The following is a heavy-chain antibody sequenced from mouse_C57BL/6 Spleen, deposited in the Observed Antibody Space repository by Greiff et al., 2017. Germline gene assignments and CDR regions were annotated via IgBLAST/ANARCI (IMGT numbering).Heavy chain of an antibody. V-gene: IGHV1-64*01. J-gene: IGHJ3*01. CDR2: IHPNSGST. Sequence: QVQLQQPGAELVKPGASVKLSCKASGYTFTSYWMHWVKQRPGQGLEWIGMIHPNSGSTNYNEKFKSKATLTVDKSSSTAYMQRSSLTSEDSAVYYCAREDKRGHFAYWGQGTLVTVSA. CDR1: GYTFTSYW. D-gene: IGHD4-1*01. CDR3: AREDKRGHFAY.